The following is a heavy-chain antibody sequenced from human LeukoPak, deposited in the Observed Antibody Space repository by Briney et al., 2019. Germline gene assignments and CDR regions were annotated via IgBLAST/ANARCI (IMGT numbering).Heavy chain of an antibody. CDR1: GFTFSSYG. V-gene: IGHV3-30*18. Sequence: PGGSLRLSCAASGFTFSSYGMHWVRQAPGKGLEWVAVISYDGSNKYYADSVKGRFTISRDNSKNTLYLQMNSLRAEDTAVYYCAKDWGSGWYFDYWGQGTLVTVSS. CDR2: ISYDGSNK. CDR3: AKDWGSGWYFDY. D-gene: IGHD6-19*01. J-gene: IGHJ4*02.